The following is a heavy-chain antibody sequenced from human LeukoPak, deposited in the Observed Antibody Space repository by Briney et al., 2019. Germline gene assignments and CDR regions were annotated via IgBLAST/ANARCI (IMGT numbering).Heavy chain of an antibody. D-gene: IGHD3-10*01. J-gene: IGHJ4*02. CDR2: IYLNGDM. Sequence: PSETLSLTCTVSGDPISNYYCSWIRRPAGGGLEWIGQIYLNGDMKYNPSLQSRVTMSVDASRKHFSLTLTSVTAADTAVYFCAGAETHYYGSGSHIHYWGRGSLVTVSS. V-gene: IGHV4-4*07. CDR3: AGAETHYYGSGSHIHY. CDR1: GDPISNYY.